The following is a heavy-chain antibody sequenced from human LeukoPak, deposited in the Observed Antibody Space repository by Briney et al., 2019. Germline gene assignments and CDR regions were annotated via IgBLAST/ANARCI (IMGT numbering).Heavy chain of an antibody. Sequence: GGSLRLSCAASGFTFSDYYMSWIRQAPGKGLEWVSYISSSANTIYYADSVKGRFTISRDNAKNSLYLQMNSLRAADTAVYYCARPIYSGNFYYYGMDVWGQGTTVTVS. CDR3: ARPIYSGNFYYYGMDV. CDR1: GFTFSDYY. V-gene: IGHV3-11*01. J-gene: IGHJ6*02. CDR2: ISSSANTI. D-gene: IGHD1-26*01.